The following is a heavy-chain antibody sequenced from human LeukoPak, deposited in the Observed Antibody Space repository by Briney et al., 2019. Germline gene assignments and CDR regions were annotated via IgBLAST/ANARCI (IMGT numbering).Heavy chain of an antibody. CDR1: GGSFSGYY. Sequence: SETLSLTCAVYGGSFSGYYWSWIRQPPGKGLEWIGEINHSGSTNYNPSLKSRVTMSVDTSKNHFSLNLSSVTAADTAVYYCARHFKVSSGFLFRTRTFDYWGQGTLVTVSS. V-gene: IGHV4-34*01. CDR2: INHSGST. D-gene: IGHD3-22*01. CDR3: ARHFKVSSGFLFRTRTFDY. J-gene: IGHJ4*02.